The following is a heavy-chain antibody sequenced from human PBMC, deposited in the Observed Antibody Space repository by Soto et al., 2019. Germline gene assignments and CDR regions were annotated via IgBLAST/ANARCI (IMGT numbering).Heavy chain of an antibody. CDR3: ARDRSDSYGPYGMDG. CDR2: IYPRGST. Sequence: QVQLQESGPGLVKPSQTLSLTCTVAGGPFSSGGYYWSWIRQDPGEGLEWIGYIYPRGSTYYNPSLKSRVTISVDTSKNQFALKLSSVTAADTAVYYCARDRSDSYGPYGMDGWGQGTTVTVSS. D-gene: IGHD5-18*01. V-gene: IGHV4-31*03. CDR1: GGPFSSGGYY. J-gene: IGHJ6*02.